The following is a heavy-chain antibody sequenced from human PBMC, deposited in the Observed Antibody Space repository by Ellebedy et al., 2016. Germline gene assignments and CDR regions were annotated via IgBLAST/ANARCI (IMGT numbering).Heavy chain of an antibody. D-gene: IGHD4-17*01. J-gene: IGHJ4*02. CDR3: ARAQSDYAD. Sequence: SETLSLTCAVSGGSISSNGWWSWVRQSPETEMEWIAEISQEGSTNYNPSLKSRLTISIDKSKNQFSLELTSVTAADTAVYYCARAQSDYADWGQGTLVTVSS. CDR2: ISQEGST. V-gene: IGHV4-4*02. CDR1: GGSISSNGW.